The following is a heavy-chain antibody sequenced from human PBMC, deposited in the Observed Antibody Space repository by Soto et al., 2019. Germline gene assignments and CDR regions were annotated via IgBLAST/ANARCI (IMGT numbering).Heavy chain of an antibody. V-gene: IGHV5-51*01. D-gene: IGHD3-3*01. CDR3: ARGGVSTRTFDY. Sequence: GESLKISFKGSGYNFAGYWIAWVRQMPGKGLELMGIIYPSDSDTRYRPSFQGQVTIPADKSISSAYLQWSSLRASDTAMYYCARGGVSTRTFDYWGQGTPVTVSS. CDR1: GYNFAGYW. CDR2: IYPSDSDT. J-gene: IGHJ4*02.